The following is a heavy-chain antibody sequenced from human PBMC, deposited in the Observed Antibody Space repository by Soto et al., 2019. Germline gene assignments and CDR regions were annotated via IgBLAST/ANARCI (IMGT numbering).Heavy chain of an antibody. V-gene: IGHV1-69*13. CDR1: GYTFTGYY. CDR3: ARSGGYSSGPQCYFDS. D-gene: IGHD5-18*01. J-gene: IGHJ4*02. CDR2: IIPIFGTA. Sequence: SVKVSCKASGYTFTGYYMHWVRQAPGQGLEWMGGIIPIFGTANYAQKFQGRVTITADESTSTAYMELSSLRSEDPAVYYCARSGGYSSGPQCYFDSWGQGTLVTISS.